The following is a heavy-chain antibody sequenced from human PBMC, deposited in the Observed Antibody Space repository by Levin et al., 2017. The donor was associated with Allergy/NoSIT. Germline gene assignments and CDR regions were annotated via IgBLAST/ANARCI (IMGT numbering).Heavy chain of an antibody. D-gene: IGHD6-13*01. V-gene: IGHV1-18*01. CDR1: GYTFTSYA. CDR3: ASSLRYPIGTAGEGCASDI. CDR2: INTNNGDT. J-gene: IGHJ3*02. Sequence: ASVKVSCKASGYTFTSYAISWVRQAPGQGLECMGSINTNNGDTNYAQNLQGRVTMTTDTSTSTAYMELRSLTSDDTAMYYCASSLRYPIGTAGEGCASDIWGQGTMVTVSS.